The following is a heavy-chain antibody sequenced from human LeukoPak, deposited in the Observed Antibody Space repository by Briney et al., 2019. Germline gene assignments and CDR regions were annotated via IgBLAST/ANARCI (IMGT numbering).Heavy chain of an antibody. D-gene: IGHD6-19*01. CDR1: GYTFTSYD. CDR2: MNPNSGNT. CDR3: ARRGVAGNTLDY. V-gene: IGHV1-8*02. Sequence: ASVKVSCKASGYTFTSYDINWVRQATGQGLEWMGWMNPNSGNTGYAQKFQGRVTMTGDTSITTAYMDLSRLRYDDTAVYYCARRGVAGNTLDYWGQGTLVTVSS. J-gene: IGHJ4*02.